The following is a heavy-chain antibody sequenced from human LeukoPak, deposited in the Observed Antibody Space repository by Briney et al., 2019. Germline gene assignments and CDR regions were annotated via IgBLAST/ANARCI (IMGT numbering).Heavy chain of an antibody. J-gene: IGHJ4*02. D-gene: IGHD1-26*01. Sequence: GRSLRLSCAAAGFTFITDWMSSGRQAAGEGLEWVANIKQDGSEKYYVDYVKGRLTISRENDKNTLYLQMNSLRAEDTAVYYCARIVGASDYWGQGTLVTVSS. CDR1: GFTFITDW. CDR3: ARIVGASDY. V-gene: IGHV3-7*01. CDR2: IKQDGSEK.